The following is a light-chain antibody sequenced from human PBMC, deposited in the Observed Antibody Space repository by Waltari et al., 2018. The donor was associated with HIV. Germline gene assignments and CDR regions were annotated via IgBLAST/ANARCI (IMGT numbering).Light chain of an antibody. V-gene: IGLV2-14*03. CDR3: SSYTDSDTHVI. Sequence: QSALTQPASVSGSPGQPLTIAWTATKSPIGSVSLSHQPPSKAPLLLIYDVTNRPSGVPSRFSGSKSSYTASLTSSGLQAEDEADYYCSSYTDSDTHVIFGGGTRLT. CDR1: KSPIGS. J-gene: IGLJ2*01. CDR2: DVT.